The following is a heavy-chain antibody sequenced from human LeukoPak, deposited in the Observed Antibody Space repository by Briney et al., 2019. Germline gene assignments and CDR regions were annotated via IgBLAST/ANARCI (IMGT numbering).Heavy chain of an antibody. D-gene: IGHD2-15*01. CDR2: ISHSGKT. CDR1: GGTFGAFY. V-gene: IGHV4-34*01. Sequence: SETLSLTCAVSGGTFGAFYWSGIRQPPGKGLEWIGEISHSGKTYYNPSVKSRVTMSAESCSHRFSLSLDAVPPAVAAIYSCASSHPSLYDVMVVGATRVVRWFDPWGQGTLVTVSS. J-gene: IGHJ5*02. CDR3: ASSHPSLYDVMVVGATRVVRWFDP.